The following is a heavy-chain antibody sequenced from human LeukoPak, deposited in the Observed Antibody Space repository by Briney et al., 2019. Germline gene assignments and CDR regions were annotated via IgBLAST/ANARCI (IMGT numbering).Heavy chain of an antibody. V-gene: IGHV1-18*01. CDR2: ISAYNGNT. J-gene: IGHJ4*01. CDR1: GYTFTNFG. D-gene: IGHD7-27*01. Sequence: ASVTVSFKASGYTFTNFGVSWVRQAPGQGLEWMGWISAYNGNTEIAQKFQGRVTFTIETSTATAYMDLRSLKSDDTAVYYCARDIYTGAYSFDYWGHGTLVTVSS. CDR3: ARDIYTGAYSFDY.